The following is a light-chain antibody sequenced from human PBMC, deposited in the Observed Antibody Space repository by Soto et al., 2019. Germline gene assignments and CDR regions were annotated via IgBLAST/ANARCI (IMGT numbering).Light chain of an antibody. CDR3: QQYKNSLLT. J-gene: IGKJ4*01. V-gene: IGKV1-5*03. CDR1: QSISNW. Sequence: DIQMTQSPSTLSASVGDRVTITCRASQSISNWLAWYQQKPGKAPKLLIYKASSLESGVPSRFSGSGSGTEFTLTISSLQPDDFATYYCQQYKNSLLTFGGGTKVEIK. CDR2: KAS.